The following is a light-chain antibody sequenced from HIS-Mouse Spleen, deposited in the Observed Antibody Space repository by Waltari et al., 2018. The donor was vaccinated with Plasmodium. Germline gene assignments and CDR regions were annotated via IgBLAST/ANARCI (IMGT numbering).Light chain of an antibody. J-gene: IGKJ3*01. CDR1: QSVSSN. CDR2: GAS. Sequence: EIVMTQSPATLSVSQGERANLSIRASQSVSSNLAWYQQKPGQAPRLLIYGASTRATGIPARFSGSGSGTEFTLTISSLQSEDFAVYYCQQYNNWSFTFGPGTKVDIK. V-gene: IGKV3-15*01. CDR3: QQYNNWSFT.